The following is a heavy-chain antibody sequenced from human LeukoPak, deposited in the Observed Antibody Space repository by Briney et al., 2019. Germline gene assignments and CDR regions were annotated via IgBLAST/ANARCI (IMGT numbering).Heavy chain of an antibody. CDR3: VPLTDGSVDQ. CDR2: INSRSSSI. CDR1: GFTFSGYS. D-gene: IGHD3-10*01. Sequence: PGGSLRLSCAASGFTFSGYSMNWVRQAPGKGLEWVAYINSRSSSISYADSVKGRFTISRDNSKNTLNLQMNSLRVEDTAVYYCVPLTDGSVDQWGQGTLVTVSS. V-gene: IGHV3-48*01. J-gene: IGHJ4*02.